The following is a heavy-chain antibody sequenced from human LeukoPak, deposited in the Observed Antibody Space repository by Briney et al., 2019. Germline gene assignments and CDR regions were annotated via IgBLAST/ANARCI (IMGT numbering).Heavy chain of an antibody. CDR3: AKDSGYTYGH. CDR1: GFTFSSYW. CDR2: ISAGGGSA. D-gene: IGHD5-18*01. Sequence: GGSLRLSCAASGFTFSSYWMQWVRQAPGKGLEWVSSISAGGGSAYYADSVRGRFTISRDNSKNTLYLQMSSLRAADTAVYYCAKDSGYTYGHWGQGILVSVSS. V-gene: IGHV3-23*01. J-gene: IGHJ4*02.